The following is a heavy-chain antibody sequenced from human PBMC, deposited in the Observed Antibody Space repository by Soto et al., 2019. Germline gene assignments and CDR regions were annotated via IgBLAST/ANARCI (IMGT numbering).Heavy chain of an antibody. J-gene: IGHJ5*02. CDR3: AKDGSGSGFDP. CDR1: GFTFSSYG. Sequence: QVQLVESGGGVVRPGRSLRLSCAASGFTFSSYGMHWVRQAPGKGLEWVAVISYDGSNKYYADSVKGRFTISRDNSKNTLYLQMNSLRAEDTAVYYCAKDGSGSGFDPWGQGTLVTVSS. V-gene: IGHV3-30*18. CDR2: ISYDGSNK. D-gene: IGHD3-10*01.